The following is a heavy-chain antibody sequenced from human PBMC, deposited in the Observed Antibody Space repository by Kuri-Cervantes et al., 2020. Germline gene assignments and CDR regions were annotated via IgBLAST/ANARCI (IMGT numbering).Heavy chain of an antibody. J-gene: IGHJ4*02. Sequence: GESLKISCAASGFTFSSYAMHWVRQAPGKGLEWVAVISYDGSNKYYADSVKGRFTISRDNSKNTLYLQMNSLRAEDTAVYYCARGGRSLDYWGQGTLVTVSS. CDR1: GFTFSSYA. D-gene: IGHD3-16*01. CDR3: ARGGRSLDY. V-gene: IGHV3-30-3*01. CDR2: ISYDGSNK.